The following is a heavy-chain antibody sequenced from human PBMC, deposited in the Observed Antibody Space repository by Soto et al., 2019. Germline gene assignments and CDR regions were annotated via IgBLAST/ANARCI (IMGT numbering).Heavy chain of an antibody. V-gene: IGHV1-69*18. D-gene: IGHD2-2*01. Sequence: VQLVQSGAEVKKPGSSVKVSCKASGGTFSSYAISWVRQAPGQGLEWMGRIIPIFGTANYAQKFQGRVTITADESKSTSYMELSSLRSEDTAVYYCARGGGDIVVVPALPAYYYYGMDVWGQGTTVTVSS. CDR2: IIPIFGTA. J-gene: IGHJ6*02. CDR1: GGTFSSYA. CDR3: ARGGGDIVVVPALPAYYYYGMDV.